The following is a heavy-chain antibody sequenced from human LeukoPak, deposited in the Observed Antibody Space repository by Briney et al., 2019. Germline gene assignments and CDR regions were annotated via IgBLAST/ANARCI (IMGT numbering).Heavy chain of an antibody. D-gene: IGHD3-10*01. Sequence: SETLSLTCAVYGGSFSGYYWSWIRQPPGKGLEWIGEINHSGSTNYNPSLKSRVTISVDRSKNQFSLKLSSVTAADTAVYYCAGSTIYYYGSGSQSAVWGQGTTVTVSS. CDR2: INHSGST. CDR1: GGSFSGYY. V-gene: IGHV4-34*01. J-gene: IGHJ6*02. CDR3: AGSTIYYYGSGSQSAV.